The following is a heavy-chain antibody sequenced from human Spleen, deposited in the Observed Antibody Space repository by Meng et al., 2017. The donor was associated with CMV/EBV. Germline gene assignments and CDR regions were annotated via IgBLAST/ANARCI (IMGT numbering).Heavy chain of an antibody. D-gene: IGHD5-18*01. Sequence: ASGYTFTSYGISWVRQAPGQGLEWMGWISAYNGNTNYAQKLQGRVTMTTDTSTSTVYMELRSLRSDDTAVYYCARVKTAMVINWFDPWGQGTLVTVSS. CDR2: ISAYNGNT. V-gene: IGHV1-18*01. CDR1: GYTFTSYG. CDR3: ARVKTAMVINWFDP. J-gene: IGHJ5*02.